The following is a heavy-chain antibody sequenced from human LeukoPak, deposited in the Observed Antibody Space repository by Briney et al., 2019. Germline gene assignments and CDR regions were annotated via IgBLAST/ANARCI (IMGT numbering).Heavy chain of an antibody. CDR1: GFTFSSYS. D-gene: IGHD6-19*01. CDR3: ASLAVAGTDY. J-gene: IGHJ4*02. V-gene: IGHV3-21*01. CDR2: ISSSSSYI. Sequence: PGGSLRLPCAASGFTFSSYSMSWVRQAPGKGLEWVSSISSSSSYIYYADSVKGRFTISRDNAKNSLYLQMNSLRAEDTAVYYCASLAVAGTDYWGQGTLVTVSS.